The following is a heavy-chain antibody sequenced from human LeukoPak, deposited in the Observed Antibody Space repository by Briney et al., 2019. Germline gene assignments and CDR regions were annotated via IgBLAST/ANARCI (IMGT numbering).Heavy chain of an antibody. CDR1: GFTVTNNY. J-gene: IGHJ6*02. CDR2: IYAGGTT. CDR3: AREGYASGTRYGMDV. V-gene: IGHV3-66*01. Sequence: AGSLRLSCAASGFTVTNNYMSWVRQAPGKGLEWVSVIYAGGTTSYADSVKGRFTISRDSSKNTLYLQMNSLRAEDTAVYYCAREGYASGTRYGMDVWGQGTTVTVSS. D-gene: IGHD3-10*01.